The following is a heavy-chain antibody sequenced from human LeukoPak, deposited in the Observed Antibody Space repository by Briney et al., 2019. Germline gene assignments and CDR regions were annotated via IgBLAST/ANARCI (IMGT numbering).Heavy chain of an antibody. J-gene: IGHJ4*02. CDR2: ISSSSNYI. V-gene: IGHV3-21*01. CDR3: AKSTVQDYGDPYYFDY. CDR1: GFTFSSYS. Sequence: GGSLRLSCAASGFTFSSYSMNWVRQAPGKGLEWVSSISSSSNYIYYADSVKGRFTTSRDNAKNTLYLQMNSLRAEDTAVYYCAKSTVQDYGDPYYFDYWGQGTLVTVSS. D-gene: IGHD4-17*01.